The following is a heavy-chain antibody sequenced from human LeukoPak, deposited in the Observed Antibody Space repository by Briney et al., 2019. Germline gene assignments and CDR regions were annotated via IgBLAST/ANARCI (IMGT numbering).Heavy chain of an antibody. J-gene: IGHJ5*01. Sequence: SETQSLTCTVSGYAITSGGFSWNWIRQPPGKGLEWIGRIYDRGPAYYNPSLKSRFTISVDRPKNQFFLNVTSLTAADTAVYYCARSRQASGLFNSWGQGTLVVVSS. CDR2: IYDRGPA. D-gene: IGHD3-10*01. V-gene: IGHV4-30-2*01. CDR3: ARSRQASGLFNS. CDR1: GYAITSGGFS.